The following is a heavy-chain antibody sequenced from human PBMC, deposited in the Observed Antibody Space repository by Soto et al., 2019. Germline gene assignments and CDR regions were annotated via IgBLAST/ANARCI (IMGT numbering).Heavy chain of an antibody. D-gene: IGHD3-3*01. CDR2: IYYSGST. J-gene: IGHJ4*02. CDR1: GGSISSYY. Sequence: PETLSLTSPVSGGSISSYYWSWIRQPPGKGLEWIGYIYYSGSTNYNPAHKSRVTISVDTSKNQSTLKLSSGTAADTAVYYCARGSVFCSGYSDYRFDYWGQGTLVTVSS. V-gene: IGHV4-59*01. CDR3: ARGSVFCSGYSDYRFDY.